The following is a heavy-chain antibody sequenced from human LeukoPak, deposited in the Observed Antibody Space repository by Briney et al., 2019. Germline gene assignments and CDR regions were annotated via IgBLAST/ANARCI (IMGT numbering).Heavy chain of an antibody. Sequence: ASVKVSCKASGGTFSSYAISWVRQAPGQGLEWMGGIIPIFGTANYAQKLQGRVTMTTDTSTSTAYMELRSLRSDDTAVYYCARDRTPTTVVTPRELTFDYWGQGTLVTVSS. D-gene: IGHD4-23*01. J-gene: IGHJ4*02. V-gene: IGHV1-69*05. CDR1: GGTFSSYA. CDR3: ARDRTPTTVVTPRELTFDY. CDR2: IIPIFGTA.